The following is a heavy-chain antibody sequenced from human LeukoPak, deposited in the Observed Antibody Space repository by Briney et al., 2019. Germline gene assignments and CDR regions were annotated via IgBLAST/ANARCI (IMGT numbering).Heavy chain of an antibody. Sequence: SVKVSCKASGGTFSSYAISWVRQAPGQGLEWMGGIIPMFGSANSAQKFQGRVTITADESTSTAYMELSSLRSEDTAVYYCARVGYYYGSGSQRDGFDMWGQGTMVTVSS. D-gene: IGHD3-10*01. V-gene: IGHV1-69*13. J-gene: IGHJ3*02. CDR3: ARVGYYYGSGSQRDGFDM. CDR2: IIPMFGSA. CDR1: GGTFSSYA.